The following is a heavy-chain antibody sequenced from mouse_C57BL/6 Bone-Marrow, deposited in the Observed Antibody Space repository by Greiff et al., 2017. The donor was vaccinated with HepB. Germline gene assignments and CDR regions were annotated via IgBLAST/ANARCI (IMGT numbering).Heavy chain of an antibody. Sequence: EVQLQQSGPELVKPGASVKIPCKASGYTFTDYNMDWVKQSHGKSLEWIGDINPNNGGTIYNQKFKGKATLTVDKSSSTAYMELRSLTSEDTAVYYCARGYYGRVPWYFDVWGTGTTVTVSS. J-gene: IGHJ1*03. CDR1: GYTFTDYN. D-gene: IGHD1-1*01. V-gene: IGHV1-18*01. CDR3: ARGYYGRVPWYFDV. CDR2: INPNNGGT.